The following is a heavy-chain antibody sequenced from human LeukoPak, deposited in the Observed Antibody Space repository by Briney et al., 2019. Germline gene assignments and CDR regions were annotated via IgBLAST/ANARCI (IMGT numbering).Heavy chain of an antibody. Sequence: PSGTLSLTCAVSGGSISSSNWWSWVRQPPGKGLEWIGEINHSGSTNYNPSLKSRVTISVDTSKNQFSLKLSSVTAADTAVYYCARHDTIFGVVIGDVWGKGTTVTVSS. J-gene: IGHJ6*04. CDR2: INHSGST. V-gene: IGHV4-4*02. CDR1: GGSISSSNW. CDR3: ARHDTIFGVVIGDV. D-gene: IGHD3-3*01.